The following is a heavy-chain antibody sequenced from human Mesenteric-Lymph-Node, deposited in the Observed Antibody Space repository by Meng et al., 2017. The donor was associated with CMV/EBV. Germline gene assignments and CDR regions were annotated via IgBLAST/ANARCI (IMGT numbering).Heavy chain of an antibody. CDR3: ARDEDTGLVEMPYYSYGMDV. CDR1: GFRFGDYG. CDR2: IRGKDSRETT. Sequence: GESLKISCTGSGFRFGDYGLTWVRQAPGKGLEWVGVIRGKDSRETTEYAASVKGRFTISRDDPRSIAYLHMSSLKTEDSAVYYCARDEDTGLVEMPYYSYGMDVWGQGTTVTVSS. V-gene: IGHV3-49*04. J-gene: IGHJ6*02. D-gene: IGHD1-26*01.